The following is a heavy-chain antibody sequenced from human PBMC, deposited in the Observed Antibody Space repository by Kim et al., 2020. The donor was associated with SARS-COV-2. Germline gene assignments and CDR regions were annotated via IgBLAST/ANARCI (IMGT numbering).Heavy chain of an antibody. CDR3: ARIYTGNRNEVDY. V-gene: IGHV1-18*01. J-gene: IGHJ4*02. D-gene: IGHD1-26*01. Sequence: YAQKLEGRVTMTTDTSTSTAYLELRSLRSDDTAMYFCARIYTGNRNEVDYWGQGTLVTVSS.